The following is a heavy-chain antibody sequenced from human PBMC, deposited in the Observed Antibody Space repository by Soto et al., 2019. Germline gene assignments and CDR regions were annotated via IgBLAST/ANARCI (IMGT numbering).Heavy chain of an antibody. CDR2: ISYDRGKK. J-gene: IGHJ6*02. V-gene: IGHV3-30*18. Sequence: QVQLVESGGVVVQPGRSLRLSCAASGFTFSSYGIHWVRQAPGKGLEWVAFISYDRGKKDYADSVKGRFTISRDNAKNTLFLQMNSLRAEDTAVYYCAKVMITFGGLRYGLDVWGQGTTVTVSS. D-gene: IGHD3-16*01. CDR3: AKVMITFGGLRYGLDV. CDR1: GFTFSSYG.